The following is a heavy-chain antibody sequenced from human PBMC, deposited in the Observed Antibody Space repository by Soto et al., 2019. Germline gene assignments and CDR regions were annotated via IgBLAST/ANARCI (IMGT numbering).Heavy chain of an antibody. CDR2: IYSGGST. J-gene: IGHJ6*02. D-gene: IGHD6-19*01. V-gene: IGHV4-4*07. CDR1: GGSITTYY. CDR3: AREGRVAARYYYYYYGMDV. Sequence: QVQLQEWGPGLVKPSETLSLTCTVSGGSITTYYWSWIRQPAGKGLEWIGRIYSGGSTNYNPSLRSRVTVSVDMSKNQFSLKLSSVTAADTAVYYCAREGRVAARYYYYYYGMDVWGQGTTVTVSS.